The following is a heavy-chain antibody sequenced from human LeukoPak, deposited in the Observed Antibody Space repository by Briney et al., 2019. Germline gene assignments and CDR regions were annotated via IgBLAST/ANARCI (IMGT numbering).Heavy chain of an antibody. V-gene: IGHV1-2*02. CDR1: GYTFTAYF. CDR3: ARAHVLRSSSRSFQH. CDR2: INPSSGRT. D-gene: IGHD6-13*01. Sequence: ASVKVSCKASGYTFTAYFIYWVRQAPGQGLEWVGWINPSSGRTNSAQKCQGRVTMTRDTSISTAYMELSSLRSDDTAVYYCARAHVLRSSSRSFQHWGQGTLVSVAS. J-gene: IGHJ1*01.